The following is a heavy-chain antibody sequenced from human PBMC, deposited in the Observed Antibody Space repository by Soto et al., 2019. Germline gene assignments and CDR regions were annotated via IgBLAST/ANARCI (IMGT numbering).Heavy chain of an antibody. J-gene: IGHJ4*02. CDR2: IYYSGST. CDR3: ARGLFGELLTYYFDY. V-gene: IGHV4-59*01. D-gene: IGHD3-10*01. Sequence: PSETLSLTCTVSGGSISSYYWSWIWQPPGKGLEWIGYIYYSGSTNYNPSLKSRVTISVDTSKNQFSLKLSSVTAADTAVYYCARGLFGELLTYYFDYWGQGTLVTVSS. CDR1: GGSISSYY.